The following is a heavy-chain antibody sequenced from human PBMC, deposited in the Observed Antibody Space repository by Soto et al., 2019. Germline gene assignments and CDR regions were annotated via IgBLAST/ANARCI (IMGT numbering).Heavy chain of an antibody. D-gene: IGHD3-9*01. CDR1: GYTFTSYY. CDR3: ARYSFPKKYYDILTGYSTFDY. CDR2: INPSGGST. J-gene: IGHJ4*02. Sequence: ASVKVSCKASGYTFTSYYMHWVRQAPGQGLEWMGIINPSGGSTSYAQKFQGRVTMTRDTSTSTVYMELSSLRSEDTAVYYCARYSFPKKYYDILTGYSTFDYWGQGTLVTVSS. V-gene: IGHV1-46*03.